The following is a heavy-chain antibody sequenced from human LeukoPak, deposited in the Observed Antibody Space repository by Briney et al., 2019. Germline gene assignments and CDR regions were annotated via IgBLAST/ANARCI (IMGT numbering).Heavy chain of an antibody. D-gene: IGHD1-7*01. J-gene: IGHJ5*02. CDR3: ARAPLHQWYNWNYVIWFDP. V-gene: IGHV5-51*01. CDR1: GYSFTSYW. CDR2: IYPGDSDT. Sequence: ESLKISCKGSGYSFTSYWIGWVRQMPGKGLEWMGIIYPGDSDTRYSPSFQGQVTISADKSISTAYLQWSSLKASDTAMYYCARAPLHQWYNWNYVIWFDPWGQGTLVTVSS.